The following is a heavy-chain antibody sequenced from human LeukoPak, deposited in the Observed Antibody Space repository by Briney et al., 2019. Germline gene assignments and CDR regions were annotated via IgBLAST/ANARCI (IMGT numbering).Heavy chain of an antibody. CDR2: IYYSGST. D-gene: IGHD3-22*01. CDR3: ARVGPYYYDSSGYYSFDY. Sequence: SETLSLTCTVSGGSISSYYWSWIRQPPGKGLEWIGYIYYSGSTNYNPSLKSRVTMSVDTSKNQFSLKLSSVTAADTAVYYCARVGPYYYDSSGYYSFDYWGQGTLVTVSS. V-gene: IGHV4-59*12. CDR1: GGSISSYY. J-gene: IGHJ4*02.